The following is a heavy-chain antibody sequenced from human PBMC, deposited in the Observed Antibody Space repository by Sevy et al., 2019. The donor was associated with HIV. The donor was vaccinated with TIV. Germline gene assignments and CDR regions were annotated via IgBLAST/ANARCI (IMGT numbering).Heavy chain of an antibody. J-gene: IGHJ4*02. Sequence: GGSLRLSCSASGFTFSSYAMHWVRQAPGKGLEYVSAISSNGGSTYYADSVKGRFTISRDNSKNTLYLQMSSLRAEDTAVYYCVKELGLVGYYYDSSGYYEIDYWGQGTLVTVSS. CDR2: ISSNGGST. D-gene: IGHD3-22*01. CDR3: VKELGLVGYYYDSSGYYEIDY. V-gene: IGHV3-64D*06. CDR1: GFTFSSYA.